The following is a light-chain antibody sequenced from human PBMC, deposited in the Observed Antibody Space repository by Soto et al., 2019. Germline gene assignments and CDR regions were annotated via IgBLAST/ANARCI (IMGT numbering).Light chain of an antibody. Sequence: QSALTHSASVSWSPGHSITISCTGTSSDVGAYNYVSWYQQHPGKAPKLMIHEVSKRPSGVSNRFSGSKSGNTASLTISGLQAEDEADYYCSSYTSSSTHYVFGTGTKVTVL. J-gene: IGLJ1*01. CDR1: SSDVGAYNY. V-gene: IGLV2-14*01. CDR3: SSYTSSSTHYV. CDR2: EVS.